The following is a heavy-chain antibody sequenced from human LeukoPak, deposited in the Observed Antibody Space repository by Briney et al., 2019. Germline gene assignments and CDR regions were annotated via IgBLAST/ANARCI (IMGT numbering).Heavy chain of an antibody. CDR2: IIPIFGTA. D-gene: IGHD2-2*01. Sequence: SVKVSCKASGGTFSSYAISWVRQAPGQGLEWMGGIIPIFGTANYAQKFQGRVTITADESTSTAYMELNSLRSEDTAVYYCARAVSYCSSTSCTRPSKTAFDIWGQGTMVTVSS. CDR1: GGTFSSYA. J-gene: IGHJ3*02. V-gene: IGHV1-69*13. CDR3: ARAVSYCSSTSCTRPSKTAFDI.